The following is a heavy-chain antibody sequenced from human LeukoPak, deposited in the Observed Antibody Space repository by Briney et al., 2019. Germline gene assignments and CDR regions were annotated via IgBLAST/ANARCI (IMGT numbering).Heavy chain of an antibody. CDR2: INPNSGGT. CDR1: GYTFTSYG. Sequence: VASVKVSCKASGYTFTSYGISWVRQAPGQGLEWMGWINPNSGGTNYAQKFQGRVTMTRDTSISTAYMELSRLRSDDTAVYYCARDDLCSGGSCYETWGQGTLVTVSS. D-gene: IGHD2-15*01. CDR3: ARDDLCSGGSCYET. V-gene: IGHV1-2*02. J-gene: IGHJ4*02.